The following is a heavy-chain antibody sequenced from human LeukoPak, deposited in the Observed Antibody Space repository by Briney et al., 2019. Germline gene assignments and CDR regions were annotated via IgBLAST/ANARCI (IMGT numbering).Heavy chain of an antibody. CDR3: ARYIGYSYGYDY. CDR1: GGTFSSYA. J-gene: IGHJ4*02. D-gene: IGHD5-18*01. CDR2: IIPIFGTA. V-gene: IGHV1-69*05. Sequence: ASVKVSCKASGGTFSSYAISWVRQAPGQGLEWMGGIIPIFGTASYAQKFQGRVTITTDESTSTAYMELSSLRSEDTAVYYCARYIGYSYGYDYWGQGSLVTVSS.